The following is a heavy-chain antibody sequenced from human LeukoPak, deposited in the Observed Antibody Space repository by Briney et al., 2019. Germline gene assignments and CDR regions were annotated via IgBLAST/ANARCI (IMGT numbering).Heavy chain of an antibody. J-gene: IGHJ4*02. D-gene: IGHD1-26*01. CDR2: IYPDDSDT. CDR1: GYNFATSW. V-gene: IGHV5-51*01. Sequence: GESLKISCKSSGYNFATSWIAWVRQMPGKGLEWMGIIYPDDSDTRYSPSFQGQVTISADKSISTAYLQWSSLKASDTAMYFCARPGVGANRVVDYWGQGTLVTVSS. CDR3: ARPGVGANRVVDY.